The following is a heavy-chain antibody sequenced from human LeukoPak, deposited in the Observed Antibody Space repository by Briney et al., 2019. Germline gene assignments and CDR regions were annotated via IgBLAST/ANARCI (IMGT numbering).Heavy chain of an antibody. CDR3: ARNQDYCSSTSCGGWFDP. CDR1: GGTFSIYA. V-gene: IGHV1-69*13. J-gene: IGHJ5*02. CDR2: IIPIFGTA. Sequence: ASVTVSFKASGGTFSIYAISWVRQAPGQGLEWMGGIIPIFGTANYAQKFQGRVTITADESTSTAYMELSSLRSEDTAVYYCARNQDYCSSTSCGGWFDPWGQGTLVTVSS. D-gene: IGHD2-2*01.